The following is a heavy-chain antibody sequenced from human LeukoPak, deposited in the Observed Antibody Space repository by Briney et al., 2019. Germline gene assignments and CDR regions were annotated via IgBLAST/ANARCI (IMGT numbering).Heavy chain of an antibody. CDR2: ISSSSSYI. Sequence: GGSLRLSCAASGFTFSSYSMNWVRQAPGKGQEWVSSISSSSSYIYYADSVKGRFTISRDNAKNSLYLQMNSLRAEDTAVYYCARNYGSGSYLDYYYGMDVWGKGTTVTVSS. D-gene: IGHD3-10*01. CDR3: ARNYGSGSYLDYYYGMDV. J-gene: IGHJ6*04. V-gene: IGHV3-21*01. CDR1: GFTFSSYS.